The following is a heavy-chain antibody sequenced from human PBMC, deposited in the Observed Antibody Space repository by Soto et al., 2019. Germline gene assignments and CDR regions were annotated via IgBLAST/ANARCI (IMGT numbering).Heavy chain of an antibody. CDR3: ARVYGASAY. CDR1: GYTFTSYA. J-gene: IGHJ4*02. V-gene: IGHV1-3*01. CDR2: INAGDGNT. D-gene: IGHD4-17*01. Sequence: QVQLVQSGAEVKKPGASVKISCKTSGYTFTSYALHWVRQAPGQRLEWMGWINAGDGNTKYSQNFQGRVTITRDTSASTAYMEVSNLRSEDTAVYYCARVYGASAYWGQGTLVTVSS.